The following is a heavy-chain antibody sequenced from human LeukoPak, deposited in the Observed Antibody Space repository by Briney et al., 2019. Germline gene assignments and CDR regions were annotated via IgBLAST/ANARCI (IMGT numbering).Heavy chain of an antibody. D-gene: IGHD4-17*01. Sequence: GGSLRLSCAASGFTFNNYAMSWVRQAPGKGLEWVSSISSSSSYIYYADSVKGRFTISRDNAKNSLYLQMNSLRAEDTAVYYCARDVADEKPTVLFDPWGQGTLVTVSS. CDR2: ISSSSSYI. V-gene: IGHV3-21*01. J-gene: IGHJ5*02. CDR3: ARDVADEKPTVLFDP. CDR1: GFTFNNYA.